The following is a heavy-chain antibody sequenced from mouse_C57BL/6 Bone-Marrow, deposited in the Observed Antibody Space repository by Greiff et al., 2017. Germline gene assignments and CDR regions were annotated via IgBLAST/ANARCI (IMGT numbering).Heavy chain of an antibody. CDR3: ARGAIYYDYDQYYFDY. V-gene: IGHV1-52*01. J-gene: IGHJ2*01. D-gene: IGHD2-4*01. CDR2: IDPSDSET. CDR1: GYTFTSYW. Sequence: VQLQQPGAELVRPGSSVKLSCQASGYTFTSYWMHWVKQRPIQGLEWIGNIDPSDSETHYNQKFKDKATLTVDKSSSTAYMQLSSLTSEDSAVYYCARGAIYYDYDQYYFDYWGQGTTLTVSS.